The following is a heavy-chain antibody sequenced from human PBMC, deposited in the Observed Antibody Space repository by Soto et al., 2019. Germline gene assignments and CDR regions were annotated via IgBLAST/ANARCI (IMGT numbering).Heavy chain of an antibody. Sequence: ASVKVSCKTSGGTFTSYDINWVRQATGQGLEWMGWMNPNSGNTGYAQKFQGRVTMTRNTSISTAYMELSSLRSEDTAVYYCARERGASSPFDYWGQGTLVTVSS. V-gene: IGHV1-8*01. CDR2: MNPNSGNT. D-gene: IGHD6-19*01. J-gene: IGHJ4*02. CDR1: GGTFTSYD. CDR3: ARERGASSPFDY.